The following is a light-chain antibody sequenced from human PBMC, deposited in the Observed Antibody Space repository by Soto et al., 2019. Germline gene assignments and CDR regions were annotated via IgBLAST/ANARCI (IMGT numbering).Light chain of an antibody. Sequence: IVMTQSPATLSVSPGERATLSCRASQALXSNLGWYQRKPGQAPRLLXDCASTRATGSPARLSGSGSGTEFTLTISSLQSEYFSVYYCQQYNNGTSTFGQGTRLEIK. V-gene: IGKV3-15*01. J-gene: IGKJ5*01. CDR1: QALXSN. CDR3: QQYNNGTST. CDR2: CAS.